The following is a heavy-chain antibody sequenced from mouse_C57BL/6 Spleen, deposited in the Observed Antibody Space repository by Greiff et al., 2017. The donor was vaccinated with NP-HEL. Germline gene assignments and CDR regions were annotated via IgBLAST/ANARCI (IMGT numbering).Heavy chain of an antibody. D-gene: IGHD2-1*01. V-gene: IGHV1-15*01. CDR2: IDPETGGT. Sequence: VHLVESGAELVRPGASVTLSCKASGYTFTDYEMHWVKQTPVHGLEWIGAIDPETGGTAYNQKFKGKAILTADKSSSTAYMELRSLTSEDSAVYYCTPYGNPFYYFDYWGQGTTLTVSS. J-gene: IGHJ2*01. CDR3: TPYGNPFYYFDY. CDR1: GYTFTDYE.